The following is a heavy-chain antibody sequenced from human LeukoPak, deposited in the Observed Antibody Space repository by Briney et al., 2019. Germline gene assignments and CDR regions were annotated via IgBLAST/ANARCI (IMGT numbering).Heavy chain of an antibody. CDR3: ASYSYYDFWSGYPIGGFDY. J-gene: IGHJ4*02. CDR2: IMPIFGTA. V-gene: IGHV1-69*05. D-gene: IGHD3-3*01. Sequence: ASVKVSCKASGGTFSSYAISWVRQAPGQGLEWMGGIMPIFGTANYAQKFQGRVTITTDESTSTAYMELSSLRSEDTAVYYCASYSYYDFWSGYPIGGFDYWGQGTLVTVSS. CDR1: GGTFSSYA.